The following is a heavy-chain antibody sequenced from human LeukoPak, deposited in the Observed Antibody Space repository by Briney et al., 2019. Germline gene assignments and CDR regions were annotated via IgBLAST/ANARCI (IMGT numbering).Heavy chain of an antibody. V-gene: IGHV3-53*01. CDR1: GFNVSSKY. Sequence: GGSLRLSCAASGFNVSSKYISWVRQAPGKGLEWVSVIYNGGSANYADSVKGRFTISRDNANYSLYLQMNSLRAEDTAIYYCARTLGHYGSGSYYQDYWGQGTLVTVSS. D-gene: IGHD3-10*01. CDR2: IYNGGSA. CDR3: ARTLGHYGSGSYYQDY. J-gene: IGHJ4*02.